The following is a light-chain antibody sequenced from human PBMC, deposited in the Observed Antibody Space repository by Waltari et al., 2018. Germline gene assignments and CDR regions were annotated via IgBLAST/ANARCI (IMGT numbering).Light chain of an antibody. Sequence: NFMLTQPHSVSESPRKTVTISCTRNSGAIVGAYVQWYQQRTGSAPTTVIYEDDQRPSGVPDRFSGSIDTSNSASLTISRLRTEDEADYYCQSYDNNIVLFGGGTKLTVL. CDR1: SGAIVGAY. CDR3: QSYDNNIVL. CDR2: EDD. J-gene: IGLJ2*01. V-gene: IGLV6-57*03.